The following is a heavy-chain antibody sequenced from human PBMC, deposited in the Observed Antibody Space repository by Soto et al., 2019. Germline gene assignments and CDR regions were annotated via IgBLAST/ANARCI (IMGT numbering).Heavy chain of an antibody. V-gene: IGHV1-46*01. Sequence: ASVKVSCKASGYTFTSYYIHWVRQAPGQGLKWMGIINPSGGSTSYAQKFQGRVTMTRDTSTSTLYMELSSLRSEDTAVYYCARDLSYYDSSGYSPLGYWGQGTLVTVSS. J-gene: IGHJ4*02. CDR1: GYTFTSYY. D-gene: IGHD3-22*01. CDR2: INPSGGST. CDR3: ARDLSYYDSSGYSPLGY.